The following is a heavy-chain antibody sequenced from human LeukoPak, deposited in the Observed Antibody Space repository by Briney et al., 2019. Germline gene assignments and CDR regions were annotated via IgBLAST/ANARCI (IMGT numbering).Heavy chain of an antibody. V-gene: IGHV3-74*01. Sequence: GGSLRLSCAASGFTLSSYWMHWVRHAPGKGLVWVSRINSDGSSTSYADSVKGRFTISRDNAKNTLYLQMNSLRAEDTAVYYCARVLYYYDSSGYYYFPFDYWGQGTLVTVSS. CDR1: GFTLSSYW. CDR3: ARVLYYYDSSGYYYFPFDY. D-gene: IGHD3-22*01. CDR2: INSDGSST. J-gene: IGHJ4*02.